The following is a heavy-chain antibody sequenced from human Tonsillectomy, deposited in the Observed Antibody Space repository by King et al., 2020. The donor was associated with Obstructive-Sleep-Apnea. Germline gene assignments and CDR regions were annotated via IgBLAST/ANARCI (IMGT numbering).Heavy chain of an antibody. V-gene: IGHV1-46*03. J-gene: IGHJ5*02. D-gene: IGHD6-13*01. CDR3: ARGVAAAGRWFDP. CDR2: INPSGGSK. CDR1: GYTFTSYY. Sequence: QLVQSGAEVKKPGASVKVSCKASGYTFTSYYMHWVRQAPGQWLEWMGIINPSGGSKSYAQKVHGRVTMTRDTSTSTVYMELSSLRSEDTAVDYCARGVAAAGRWFDPWGQGTLVTVSS.